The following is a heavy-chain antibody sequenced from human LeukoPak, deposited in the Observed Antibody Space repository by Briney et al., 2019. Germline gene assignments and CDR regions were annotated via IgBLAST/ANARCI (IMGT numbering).Heavy chain of an antibody. CDR1: GGSISSYY. CDR2: IYYRGGT. J-gene: IGHJ4*02. Sequence: PSETLSLTCTVSGGSISSYYWNWIRQPPGKGLEWIGYIYYRGGTNYNPSLKSRVAISVDTSKNQFSLKLSSATATDTAMYYCARGDDYKSTLFDYGGQGTLVSVSS. V-gene: IGHV4-59*01. CDR3: ARGDDYKSTLFDY. D-gene: IGHD5-12*01.